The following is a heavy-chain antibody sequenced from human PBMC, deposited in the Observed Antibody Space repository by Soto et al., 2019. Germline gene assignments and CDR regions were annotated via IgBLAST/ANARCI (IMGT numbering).Heavy chain of an antibody. J-gene: IGHJ4*02. Sequence: VQLVESGGGVVQPGRSLRLSCAASGFTFSDYAMHWVRQAPGKGLEWVAVVSHDGRNTHYADSVKGRFTISRDSSKNTVSLEIARLRAEDKGVYYCAKGGRQWLVTSDFNYWGQGALVTVSS. CDR2: VSHDGRNT. V-gene: IGHV3-30*18. CDR1: GFTFSDYA. D-gene: IGHD6-19*01. CDR3: AKGGRQWLVTSDFNY.